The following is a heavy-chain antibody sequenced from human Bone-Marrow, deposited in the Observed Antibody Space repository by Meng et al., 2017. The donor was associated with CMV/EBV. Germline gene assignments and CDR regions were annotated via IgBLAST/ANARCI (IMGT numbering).Heavy chain of an antibody. CDR1: GYTFTGYY. V-gene: IGHV1-2*02. CDR2: INPNSGGT. Sequence: ASGKVSCKASGYTFTGYYVHWVRQAPGQGLELMGWINPNSGGTKYAQKFQGRVTMTRDTSISTAYMELSRLRSDDTAVYYCARDPLVAATRAELDYWGQGTLVTVSS. CDR3: ARDPLVAATRAELDY. D-gene: IGHD2-15*01. J-gene: IGHJ4*02.